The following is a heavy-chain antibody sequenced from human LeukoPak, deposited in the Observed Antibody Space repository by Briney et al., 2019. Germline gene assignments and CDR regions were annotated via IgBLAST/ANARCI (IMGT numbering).Heavy chain of an antibody. D-gene: IGHD2-21*02. CDR2: IYYRGRT. V-gene: IGHV4-39*07. Sequence: SGTLSLTCSVTGDFFSGSTSDWAWIRQPPGKGLEWIGNIYYRGRTHYSPSLERRVTISVDTSKNQFSLRLNSVTAADTAVYYCARVGVRTYCGSGCYSDYFDSWGQGTLVTVSS. J-gene: IGHJ4*02. CDR1: GDFFSGSTSD. CDR3: ARVGVRTYCGSGCYSDYFDS.